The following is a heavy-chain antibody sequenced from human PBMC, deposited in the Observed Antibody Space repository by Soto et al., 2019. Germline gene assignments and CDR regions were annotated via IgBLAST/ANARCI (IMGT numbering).Heavy chain of an antibody. Sequence: GGSLRLSCAASGFTFSSYWMSWVRQAPGKGLEWVANIKQDGSEKYYVDSVKGRFTISRDNAKNSLYLQMNSLRAEDTAVYYCARDILCGRDSCYSFPFDIWGKGTMVTVSS. V-gene: IGHV3-7*01. CDR2: IKQDGSEK. CDR1: GFTFSSYW. CDR3: ARDILCGRDSCYSFPFDI. D-gene: IGHD2-15*01. J-gene: IGHJ3*02.